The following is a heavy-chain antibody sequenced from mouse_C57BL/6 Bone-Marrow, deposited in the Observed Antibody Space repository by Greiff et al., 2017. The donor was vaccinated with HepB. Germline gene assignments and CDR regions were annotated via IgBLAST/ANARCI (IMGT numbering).Heavy chain of an antibody. D-gene: IGHD1-1*01. J-gene: IGHJ3*01. Sequence: QVQLQQPGAELVKPGASVKLSCKASGYTFTSYWMHWVKQRPGQGLEWIGMIHPNSGSTNYNEKFKSKATLTVDKSSSTAYMELSSLTSEDSAVYYCAPYYYGKGSPSWGQGTLVTVSA. CDR2: IHPNSGST. V-gene: IGHV1-64*01. CDR1: GYTFTSYW. CDR3: APYYYGKGSPS.